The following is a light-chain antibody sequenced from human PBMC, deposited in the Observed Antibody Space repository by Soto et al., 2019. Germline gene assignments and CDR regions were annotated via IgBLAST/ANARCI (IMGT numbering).Light chain of an antibody. V-gene: IGLV2-14*01. CDR2: EVS. Sequence: QSVLTQPASVSGSPGQSITISCTGTSSYVGGYNYVSWYQQHPGKAPKLMIYEVSTRPSGVSDRFSGSKSGNTASLTISGLQAEDEADYYCSSYTSTRTHVFGTGTKVTVL. J-gene: IGLJ1*01. CDR1: SSYVGGYNY. CDR3: SSYTSTRTHV.